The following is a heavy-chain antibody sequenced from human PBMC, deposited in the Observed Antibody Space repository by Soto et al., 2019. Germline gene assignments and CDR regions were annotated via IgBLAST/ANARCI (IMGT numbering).Heavy chain of an antibody. D-gene: IGHD6-6*01. J-gene: IGHJ5*02. CDR3: AKDLTRQLAYWLDP. V-gene: IGHV1-46*01. CDR2: ISLRHHST. CDR1: GYTFVDYF. Sequence: ASVKVSCKTSGYTFVDYFIHWVRQAPGQGLEWMGIISLRHHSTSYAQKFQDRLSVTRDPSSTTIYTELSSLRSEDTAVYYCAKDLTRQLAYWLDPWGQGTQVTVSS.